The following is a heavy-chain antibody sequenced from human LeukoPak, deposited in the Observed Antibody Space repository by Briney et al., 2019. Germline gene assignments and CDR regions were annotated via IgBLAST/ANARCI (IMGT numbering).Heavy chain of an antibody. D-gene: IGHD2-21*01. CDR2: IYYSGST. CDR3: AIAYCGGDCYSPYYHYMDV. J-gene: IGHJ6*03. Sequence: SETLSLTCTVSGGSISSYYWSWIRQPPGKGLEWIGYIYYSGSTNYNPSLKSRVTISVDTSKNQFSLKLSSVTAADTAVYYCAIAYCGGDCYSPYYHYMDVWGKGTTVTVSS. CDR1: GGSISSYY. V-gene: IGHV4-59*01.